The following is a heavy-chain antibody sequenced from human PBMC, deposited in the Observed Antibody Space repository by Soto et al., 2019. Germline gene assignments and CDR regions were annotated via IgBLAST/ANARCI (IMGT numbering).Heavy chain of an antibody. D-gene: IGHD6-19*01. J-gene: IGHJ3*02. CDR3: ARRIAVAIDAFDI. CDR2: INVSNGNT. CDR1: GYTFTSYA. V-gene: IGHV1-3*01. Sequence: ASVKVSCKASGYTFTSYAMHWVRQAPGQRLEWMGWINVSNGNTKYSQKFQGRVAITRDTSASTAYMELSSLRSEDTAVYYCARRIAVAIDAFDIWGQGTMVTVSS.